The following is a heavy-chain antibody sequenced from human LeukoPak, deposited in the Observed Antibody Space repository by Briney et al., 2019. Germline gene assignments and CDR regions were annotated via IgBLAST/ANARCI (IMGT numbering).Heavy chain of an antibody. Sequence: GGSLRLSCAASGFTFSSYAMSWVRQAPGKGLEWVSAISGSGGSTYYAGSVKGRFTISRDNSKNTLYLQMNSLRAEHTAVYYCAKTLTNYDILTGYYPRAFDYWGQGTLVTVSS. J-gene: IGHJ4*02. D-gene: IGHD3-9*01. CDR2: ISGSGGST. CDR1: GFTFSSYA. CDR3: AKTLTNYDILTGYYPRAFDY. V-gene: IGHV3-23*01.